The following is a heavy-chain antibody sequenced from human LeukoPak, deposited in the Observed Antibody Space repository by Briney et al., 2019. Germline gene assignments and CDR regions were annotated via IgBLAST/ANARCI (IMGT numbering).Heavy chain of an antibody. J-gene: IGHJ2*01. Sequence: GGSLRLSCAASGFTVSSNYMSWVRQAPGKGLEWVSVLYSDGRTYYADSAKGRFTISRDNSKNTLYLQMNSLRAEDTAVYYCARVAFGYFDLWGRGSLVTVSS. CDR2: LYSDGRT. D-gene: IGHD3-3*02. CDR1: GFTVSSNY. V-gene: IGHV3-53*01. CDR3: ARVAFGYFDL.